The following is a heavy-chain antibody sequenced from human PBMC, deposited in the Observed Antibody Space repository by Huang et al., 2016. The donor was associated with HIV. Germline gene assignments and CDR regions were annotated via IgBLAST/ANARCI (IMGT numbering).Heavy chain of an antibody. CDR1: GFTFSSYG. CDR2: IWDEGSNK. D-gene: IGHD6-19*01. CDR3: ALKGDSSGWEYFRH. Sequence: QVQLVESGGGVVQPGRSLRLSCAASGFTFSSYGMHWVRQDPGKGVEWVAVIWDEGSNKYYADSVKGRFTISRDNSKNTLYLQMNSLKTEDTAVYYCALKGDSSGWEYFRHWGQGTLVTVSS. J-gene: IGHJ1*01. V-gene: IGHV3-33*08.